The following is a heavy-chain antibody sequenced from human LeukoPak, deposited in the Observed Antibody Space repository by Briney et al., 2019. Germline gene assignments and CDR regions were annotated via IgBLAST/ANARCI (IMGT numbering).Heavy chain of an antibody. CDR2: INPSGGST. D-gene: IGHD3-3*01. CDR3: ARSQRGTIFGVVIIYY. Sequence: ASVKVSCKASGYTFTSYYMHWVRQAPGQGLEWMGIINPSGGSTSYAQKFQGRVTMTRDTSTSTVYMELSSLRSEDTAVYYCARSQRGTIFGVVIIYYWGQGTLVTVSS. J-gene: IGHJ4*02. CDR1: GYTFTSYY. V-gene: IGHV1-46*01.